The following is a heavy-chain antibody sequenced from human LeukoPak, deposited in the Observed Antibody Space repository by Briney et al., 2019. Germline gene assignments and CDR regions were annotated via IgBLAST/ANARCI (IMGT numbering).Heavy chain of an antibody. V-gene: IGHV3-11*01. J-gene: IGHJ3*01. CDR1: RFTFSDYY. Sequence: GGSLRLSCAASRFTFSDYYMSWIRQAPGKGLEWVSYISSSGSTIYYADSVKGRLTISRDNAKNSLYLQMNSLRAEDTAVYYCARDWVGSFDAFDVWGQGTMVTVSS. CDR3: ARDWVGSFDAFDV. D-gene: IGHD6-25*01. CDR2: ISSSGSTI.